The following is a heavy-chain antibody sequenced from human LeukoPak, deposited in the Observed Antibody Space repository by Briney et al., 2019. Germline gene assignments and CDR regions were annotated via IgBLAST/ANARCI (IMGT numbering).Heavy chain of an antibody. CDR2: IYYSGST. Sequence: SETLSLTCTVSGGSISSGSYYWGWIRQPPGKGLEWIGSIYYSGSTYYNPSLKSRVTISVDTSKNQFSLKLSSVTAADTAVYYCARRPFGIYDSSGYFNNWGQGTLVTVSS. V-gene: IGHV4-39*07. CDR3: ARRPFGIYDSSGYFNN. CDR1: GGSISSGSYY. D-gene: IGHD3-22*01. J-gene: IGHJ4*02.